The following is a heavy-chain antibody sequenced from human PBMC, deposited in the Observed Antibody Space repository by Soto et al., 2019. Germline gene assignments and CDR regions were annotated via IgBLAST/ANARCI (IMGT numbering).Heavy chain of an antibody. J-gene: IGHJ4*02. V-gene: IGHV4-34*01. D-gene: IGHD6-19*01. CDR2: INHSGST. Sequence: QVQLQQWGAGLLKPSETLSLTCAVYGGSFSGYYWSWIRQPPGKGLEWIGEINHSGSTNYNPSLKSRVTISVDTSKNQFSLKLSSVTAADTAVYYCARKGSGWPRRIHFDYWGQGTLDTVSS. CDR3: ARKGSGWPRRIHFDY. CDR1: GGSFSGYY.